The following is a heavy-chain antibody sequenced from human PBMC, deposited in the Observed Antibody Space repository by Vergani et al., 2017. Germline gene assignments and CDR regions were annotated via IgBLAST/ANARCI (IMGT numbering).Heavy chain of an antibody. V-gene: IGHV4-38-2*01. J-gene: IGHJ6*02. CDR2: IYHSGST. CDR1: GYSISSGYY. D-gene: IGHD3-3*01. CDR3: ARTGAGRIWSGYSWLDYYYGMDV. Sequence: QVQLQESGPGLVKPSETLSLTCAVSGYSISSGYYWGWIRQPPGKGLEWIGSIYHSGSTYYNPSLKSRVTISVDTSKNQFSLKLSSVTAADTAVYYCARTGAGRIWSGYSWLDYYYGMDVWGQGTTVTVSS.